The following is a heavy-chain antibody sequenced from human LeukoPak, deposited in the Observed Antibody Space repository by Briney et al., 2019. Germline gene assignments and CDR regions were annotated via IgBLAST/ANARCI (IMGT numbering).Heavy chain of an antibody. D-gene: IGHD6-13*01. J-gene: IGHJ4*02. CDR3: ASREPAAAGTRRAFDY. Sequence: PSETLSLTCAVYGGSFSGYYWSWIRQPPGKGLEWIGEINHSGSTNYNPSLKSRVTISVDTSKNQFSLKLSSVTAADTAVYYCASREPAAAGTRRAFDYWGQGTLVTVSS. V-gene: IGHV4-34*01. CDR2: INHSGST. CDR1: GGSFSGYY.